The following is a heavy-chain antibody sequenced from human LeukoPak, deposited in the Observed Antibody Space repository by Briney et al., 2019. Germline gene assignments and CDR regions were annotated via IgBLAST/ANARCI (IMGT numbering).Heavy chain of an antibody. V-gene: IGHV4-39*01. CDR2: IYHSGST. CDR1: GGSISSSSCY. Sequence: PSETLSLTCTVSGGSISSSSCYWGWIRQPPGKGLEWIGSIYHSGSTYYNPSLKSRVTISVDTSKNQFSLKLSSVTAADTAVYYCASQYFLILSLYYFDNWGQGTLVTVSS. CDR3: ASQYFLILSLYYFDN. J-gene: IGHJ4*02. D-gene: IGHD3-10*02.